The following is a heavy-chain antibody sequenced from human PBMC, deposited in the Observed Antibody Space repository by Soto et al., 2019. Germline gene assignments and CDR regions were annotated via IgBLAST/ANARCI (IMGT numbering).Heavy chain of an antibody. J-gene: IGHJ6*02. D-gene: IGHD3-10*01. CDR2: INHSGST. Sequence: PSETLSLTCAVYGGSFSGYYWSWIRQPPGKGLEWIGEINHSGSTNYNPSLKSRVTISVDTSKNQFSLKLSSVTAADTAVYYCARHRRYYYGSGSYYYHYGMDVWGQGTTLTVS. CDR3: ARHRRYYYGSGSYYYHYGMDV. CDR1: GGSFSGYY. V-gene: IGHV4-34*01.